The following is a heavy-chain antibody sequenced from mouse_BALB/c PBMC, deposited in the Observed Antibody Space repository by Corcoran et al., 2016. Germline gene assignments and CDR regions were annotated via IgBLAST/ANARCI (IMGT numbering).Heavy chain of an antibody. CDR2: IFPGDGST. CDR3: ARVYCNYSSCYFDV. Sequence: QVQLQQSGAELVKPGASVKLSCKASGYTFTSYDINWVRQRTEQGLEWIGWIFPGDGSTKYNEKFKGKATLTTDKSSSTAYMQLSRLTSEDSAVYFCARVYCNYSSCYFDVWGAGTTVTVSS. D-gene: IGHD2-1*01. V-gene: IGHV1-85*01. J-gene: IGHJ1*01. CDR1: GYTFTSYD.